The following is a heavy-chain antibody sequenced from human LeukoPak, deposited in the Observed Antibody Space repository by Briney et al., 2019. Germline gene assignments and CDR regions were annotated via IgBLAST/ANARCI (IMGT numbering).Heavy chain of an antibody. V-gene: IGHV4-59*01. CDR1: GGSIRSYY. Sequence: KPSETLSLTCTVSGGSIRSYYWSWIRQPPGKGLECIGYIYYIGSTNYNPSLKSRVTISLDTSKSQFSLKLTSVTPADTAVYYCARDHYYNSSGYTFGYWGQGTLVTVSS. D-gene: IGHD3-22*01. J-gene: IGHJ4*02. CDR2: IYYIGST. CDR3: ARDHYYNSSGYTFGY.